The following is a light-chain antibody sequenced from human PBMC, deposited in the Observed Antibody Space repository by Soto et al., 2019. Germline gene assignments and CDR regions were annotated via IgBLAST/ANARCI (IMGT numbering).Light chain of an antibody. CDR1: SSDVGAYNY. Sequence: QSALTQPPSASGSPGQSVTISCTGTSSDVGAYNYVSWYQQHPGKAPKLMIYEVSKRPSGVPDRYSGSKSSNTASLTVSGPQAEDETDYYCSSYAGSNTYVFGTGTKLTVL. CDR2: EVS. J-gene: IGLJ1*01. CDR3: SSYAGSNTYV. V-gene: IGLV2-8*01.